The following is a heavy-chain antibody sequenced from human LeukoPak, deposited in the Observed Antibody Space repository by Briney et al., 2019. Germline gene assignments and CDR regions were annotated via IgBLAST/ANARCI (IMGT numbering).Heavy chain of an antibody. D-gene: IGHD4-23*01. Sequence: ASVRVSCKASGYTFTNYGFSWVRQAPGQGLERMGWITAYNGNTNYAQKLQGRVTMTTDTSTSTAYMELRSLRSDDTAVYYCARQGYGGHSQGAADYWGQGTLVTVSS. CDR2: ITAYNGNT. CDR3: ARQGYGGHSQGAADY. V-gene: IGHV1-18*01. CDR1: GYTFTNYG. J-gene: IGHJ4*02.